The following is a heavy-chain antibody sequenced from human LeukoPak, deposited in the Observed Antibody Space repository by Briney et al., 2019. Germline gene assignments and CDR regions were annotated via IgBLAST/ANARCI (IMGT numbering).Heavy chain of an antibody. V-gene: IGHV3-64*01. CDR2: ISSNGGST. D-gene: IGHD3-9*01. CDR3: ARAPGGVYDILTGYDYYYYYMDV. CDR1: GFTFSSYA. Sequence: PGGSLRLSCAASGFTFSSYAMHWVRQAPGKGLEYVSAISSNGGSTYYANSVKGRFTISRDNSKNTLYLQMGSLRAEDMAVYYCARAPGGVYDILTGYDYYYYYMDVWGKGTTVTVSS. J-gene: IGHJ6*03.